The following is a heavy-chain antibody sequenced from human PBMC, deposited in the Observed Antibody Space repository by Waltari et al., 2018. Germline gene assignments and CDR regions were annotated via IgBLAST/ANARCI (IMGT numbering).Heavy chain of an antibody. Sequence: EVQLVESGGGLIQPGGSLRLSCAASGFTVSSNYMSWVRQAPGTGLEWVSVIYSGGSTYYADSVKGRFTISRDNSKNTLYLQMNSLRAEDTAVYYCARDPFPDILTGPAGYGMDVWGQGTTVTVSS. V-gene: IGHV3-53*01. CDR2: IYSGGST. J-gene: IGHJ6*02. D-gene: IGHD3-9*01. CDR3: ARDPFPDILTGPAGYGMDV. CDR1: GFTVSSNY.